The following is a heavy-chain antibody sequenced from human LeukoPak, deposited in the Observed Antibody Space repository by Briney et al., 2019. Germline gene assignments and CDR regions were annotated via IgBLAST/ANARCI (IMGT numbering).Heavy chain of an antibody. J-gene: IGHJ4*02. CDR1: GFTFSNAW. Sequence: PGGSLRLSCAASGFTFSNAWMSWVRQAPGKGLEWVSAISGIGGNTYYADSVQGRFTISRDNSKNTLYLQMNSLRAEDTAVYYCAKEITVTNAMDYWGQGTLVSVSS. CDR3: AKEITVTNAMDY. CDR2: ISGIGGNT. D-gene: IGHD4-17*01. V-gene: IGHV3-23*01.